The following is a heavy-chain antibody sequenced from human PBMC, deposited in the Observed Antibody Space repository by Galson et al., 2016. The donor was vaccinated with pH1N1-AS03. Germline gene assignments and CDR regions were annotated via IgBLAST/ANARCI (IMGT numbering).Heavy chain of an antibody. J-gene: IGHJ6*02. Sequence: SVKVSCKASGNTFSSNAITWVRQAPGQGLEWVGGTIPIFGTANYARKFQGRVTITADESTSTVYMELSSLRAEDTAVYYCARDKHTVTGEGMYYGMDVWGQGTTVTVSS. CDR1: GNTFSSNA. CDR2: TIPIFGTA. CDR3: ARDKHTVTGEGMYYGMDV. V-gene: IGHV1-69*13. D-gene: IGHD4-17*01.